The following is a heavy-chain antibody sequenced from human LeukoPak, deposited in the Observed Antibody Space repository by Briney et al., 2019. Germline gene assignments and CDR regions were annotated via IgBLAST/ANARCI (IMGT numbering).Heavy chain of an antibody. J-gene: IGHJ6*03. CDR1: GGSISSSSYY. V-gene: IGHV4-39*07. D-gene: IGHD3-10*01. Sequence: SETLSLTCTVSGGSISSSSYYWGWIRQPPGKGLEWIGSIYYSGSTYYNPSLKSRVTISVDTSKNQFSLKLSSVTAADTAVYYCATYYYGSGLLYYYYYYMDVWGKGTTVTVSS. CDR2: IYYSGST. CDR3: ATYYYGSGLLYYYYYYMDV.